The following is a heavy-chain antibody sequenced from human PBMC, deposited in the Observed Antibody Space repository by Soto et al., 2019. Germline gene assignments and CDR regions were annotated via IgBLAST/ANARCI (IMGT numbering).Heavy chain of an antibody. J-gene: IGHJ4*02. D-gene: IGHD1-1*01. V-gene: IGHV4-39*07. CDR1: GGSIGSNNCY. Sequence: SETLSLTCTVSGGSIGSNNCYWAWIRQPPGKGLEWIGSIYYTGSTYYNPSLRSRVTISVDTSKNQFSLKLSSVTAADTAVYYCARSGIGGYVGYWGQGTLVTVSS. CDR2: IYYTGST. CDR3: ARSGIGGYVGY.